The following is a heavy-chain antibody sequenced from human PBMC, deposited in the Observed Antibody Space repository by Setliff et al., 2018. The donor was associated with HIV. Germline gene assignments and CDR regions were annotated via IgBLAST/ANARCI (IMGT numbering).Heavy chain of an antibody. CDR1: GGTFSNYA. CDR2: LIPIVDIT. Sequence: SVKVSCKASGGTFSNYAFSWVRQAPGQGLEWMGGLIPIVDITKSTQKFRDRVTFTADESTKTAQMELSGLTFEDTAVYYCAKGPNFEDAFDIWGQGTVVSVSS. V-gene: IGHV1-69*10. CDR3: AKGPNFEDAFDI. J-gene: IGHJ3*02. D-gene: IGHD2-8*01.